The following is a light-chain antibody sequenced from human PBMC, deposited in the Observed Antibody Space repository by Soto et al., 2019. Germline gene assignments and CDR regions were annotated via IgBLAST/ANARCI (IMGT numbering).Light chain of an antibody. V-gene: IGKV3-20*01. CDR3: HQYGSSPPYT. CDR2: GAS. CDR1: QSVNSNF. Sequence: EIVLTQSPGTLSLSPGERVTLSCRASQSVNSNFLAWYQQKPGQAPRLLLYGASTRATGIPDRFSGSGSGTDFTLTISRLDPEDFVVYYCHQYGSSPPYTFGQGTKLESK. J-gene: IGKJ2*01.